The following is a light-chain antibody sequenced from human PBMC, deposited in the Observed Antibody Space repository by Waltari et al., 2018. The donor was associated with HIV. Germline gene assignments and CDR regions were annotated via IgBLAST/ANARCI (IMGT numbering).Light chain of an antibody. CDR3: QSYDNSLSGSRV. J-gene: IGLJ3*02. CDR1: SSNIGAGYD. V-gene: IGLV1-40*01. CDR2: GNN. Sequence: QSVLTQPPSVSGAPGQRVTISCTGSSSNIGAGYDVHWYQQLPGTAPTLLIYGNNNRTSGVPDRFSGSKSGTSASLAITGLQAEDEADYYCQSYDNSLSGSRVFGGGTKLTVL.